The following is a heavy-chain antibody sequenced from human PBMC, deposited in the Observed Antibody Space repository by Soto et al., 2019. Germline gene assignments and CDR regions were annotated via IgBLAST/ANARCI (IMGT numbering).Heavy chain of an antibody. CDR2: ISTNSGNT. V-gene: IGHV1-18*01. CDR3: ARDNGYYDF. D-gene: IGHD2-8*01. Sequence: ASVKVSCKTSGYTFSSYSINWVRQAPGQGLEWMAWISTNSGNTHYAERLQGRVTVTLDKTARTAFMEMWGLTSDDTAVYFCARDNGYYDFWGQGTLDTVSS. J-gene: IGHJ4*02. CDR1: GYTFSSYS.